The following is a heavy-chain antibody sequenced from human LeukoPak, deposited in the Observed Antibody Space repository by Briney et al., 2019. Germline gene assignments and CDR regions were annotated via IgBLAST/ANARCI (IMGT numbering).Heavy chain of an antibody. V-gene: IGHV3-64*02. Sequence: GGSLRLSCAASGFTFSSYAMSWVRQAPGKGLQYVSAISSDGGSTYYADSVKGRFTISRDNSKNTLYLQMGSLRVEDMAVYYCARRYCSSTSCSPFDYWGQGTLVTVSS. CDR1: GFTFSSYA. J-gene: IGHJ4*02. CDR2: ISSDGGST. CDR3: ARRYCSSTSCSPFDY. D-gene: IGHD2-2*01.